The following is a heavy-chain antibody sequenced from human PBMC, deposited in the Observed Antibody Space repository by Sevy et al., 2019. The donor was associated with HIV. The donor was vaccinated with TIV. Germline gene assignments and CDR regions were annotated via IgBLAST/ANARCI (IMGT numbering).Heavy chain of an antibody. D-gene: IGHD3-22*01. J-gene: IGHJ6*02. CDR2: ISGSGGST. Sequence: GGSLRLSCAASGFTFSPYAMSWVRQAPGKGLEWVSAISGSGGSTYNADSVEGRFTISRDNSKNTLYLEMNSLRVEDTAVYYCAKGDRAFYGFDVWGQGTTVTVSS. CDR3: AKGDRAFYGFDV. CDR1: GFTFSPYA. V-gene: IGHV3-23*01.